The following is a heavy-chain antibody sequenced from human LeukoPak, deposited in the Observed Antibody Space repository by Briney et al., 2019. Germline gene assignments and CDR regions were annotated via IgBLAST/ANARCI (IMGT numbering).Heavy chain of an antibody. D-gene: IGHD2-2*03. J-gene: IGHJ6*02. CDR3: AGGRMDIVVVPAANPAYYYYGMDV. CDR1: GGSFSGYY. V-gene: IGHV4-34*01. CDR2: INHSGST. Sequence: PSETLSLTCAVYGGSFSGYYWSWIRQPPGKGLEWIGEINHSGSTNYNPSLKSRVTISVDTSKNQFSLKLISVTAAYTAVYYCAGGRMDIVVVPAANPAYYYYGMDVWGQGTTVTVSS.